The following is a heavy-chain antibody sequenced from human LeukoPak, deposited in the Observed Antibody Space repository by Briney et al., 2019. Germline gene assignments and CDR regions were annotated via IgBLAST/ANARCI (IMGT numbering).Heavy chain of an antibody. J-gene: IGHJ4*02. CDR3: ARVVGSGWVQS. D-gene: IGHD6-19*01. V-gene: IGHV4-59*12. CDR1: GGSISSYY. CDR2: IYYSGNT. Sequence: SETLSLTCTVSGGSISSYYWSWIRQPPGKGLEWIGYIYYSGNTNYNPSLKSRVTISVDTSKNQFSLKLSSVTAADTAVYYCARVVGSGWVQSWGQGTLVTVSS.